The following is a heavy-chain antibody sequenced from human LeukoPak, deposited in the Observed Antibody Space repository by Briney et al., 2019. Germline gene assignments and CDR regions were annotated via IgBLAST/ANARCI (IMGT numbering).Heavy chain of an antibody. Sequence: SETLSLTCAVYGGSFSGYYWSWIRQPPGKGLEWIGEISYSGSTNYNPSLKSRVTISVDTSKNQFSLKLTSVTAADTAVYYCASRDCSSTSCHEGYNWFDPWGQGILVSVSS. CDR1: GGSFSGYY. CDR2: ISYSGST. D-gene: IGHD2-2*01. CDR3: ASRDCSSTSCHEGYNWFDP. J-gene: IGHJ5*02. V-gene: IGHV4-34*01.